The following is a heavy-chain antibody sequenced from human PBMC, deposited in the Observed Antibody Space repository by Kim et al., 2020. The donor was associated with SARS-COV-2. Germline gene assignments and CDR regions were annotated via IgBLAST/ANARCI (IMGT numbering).Heavy chain of an antibody. CDR3: AKGKFIGVVAAIAGTAIFDS. J-gene: IGHJ4*02. D-gene: IGHD2-15*01. Sequence: GGSLRLSCAASGFTFSSYAMSWVRQAPGKGLEWVSAISGSGGSTYYADSVKGRFTISRDNSKNTLYLQMNSLRAEDTAVYYCAKGKFIGVVAAIAGTAIFDSWGQGTLVTVSS. CDR1: GFTFSSYA. V-gene: IGHV3-23*01. CDR2: ISGSGGST.